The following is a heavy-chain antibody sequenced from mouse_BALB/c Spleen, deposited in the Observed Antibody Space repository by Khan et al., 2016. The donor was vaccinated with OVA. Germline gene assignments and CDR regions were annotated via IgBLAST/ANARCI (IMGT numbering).Heavy chain of an antibody. CDR1: GFNIKDTY. D-gene: IGHD4-1*01. Sequence: VQLKESGTELVKPGASVKLSCTASGFNIKDTYMHWVKQRPEQGLEWIGRIDPANGNTNYDPKFQDKATLPADTSSNTAYLQHSSRTSEDTAVYYCARDYWDVFAYWGQGTLVTVST. CDR2: IDPANGNT. J-gene: IGHJ3*01. CDR3: ARDYWDVFAY. V-gene: IGHV14-3*02.